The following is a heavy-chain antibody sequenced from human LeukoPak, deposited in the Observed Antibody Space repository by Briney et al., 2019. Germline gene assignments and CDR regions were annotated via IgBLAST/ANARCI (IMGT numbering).Heavy chain of an antibody. CDR3: AKAGAAGMIPPDY. CDR1: GFTFSSYG. Sequence: PGGSLRLSCAASGFTFSSYGMHWVRQAPGKGLEWVAFIRYDGSNKYYADSVKGRFTISRDNSKNSLYLQMNSLRAEDTALYYCAKAGAAGMIPPDYWGQGTLVTVSS. CDR2: IRYDGSNK. D-gene: IGHD6-13*01. V-gene: IGHV3-30*02. J-gene: IGHJ4*02.